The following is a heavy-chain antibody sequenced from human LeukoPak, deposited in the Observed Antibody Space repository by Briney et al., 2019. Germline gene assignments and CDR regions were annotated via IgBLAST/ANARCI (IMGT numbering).Heavy chain of an antibody. D-gene: IGHD3-22*01. Sequence: SETLSLTCTVSGGSISSSGYYWGWIRQPPRKCLEWLGSIYYSGTTYYNPSLKSRVTISVDTSKNQFSLRLSSVTAADTAVYYCARVAPRFWYESSGYIFENWGQGTLVIVSS. J-gene: IGHJ4*02. V-gene: IGHV4-39*01. CDR1: GGSISSSGYY. CDR3: ARVAPRFWYESSGYIFEN. CDR2: IYYSGTT.